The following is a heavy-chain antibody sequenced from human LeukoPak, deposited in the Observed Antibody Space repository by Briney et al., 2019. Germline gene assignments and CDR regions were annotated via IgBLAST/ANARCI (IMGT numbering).Heavy chain of an antibody. CDR3: ARMADIVVVVAATFFAFDI. D-gene: IGHD2-15*01. CDR2: INHGGST. Sequence: SETLSLTCAVYGGSFSGYYWSWIRQPPGKGLEWIGEINHGGSTNYNPSLKSRVTISVDTSKNQFSLKLSSVTAADTAVYYCARMADIVVVVAATFFAFDIWGQGTMVTVSS. J-gene: IGHJ3*02. CDR1: GGSFSGYY. V-gene: IGHV4-34*01.